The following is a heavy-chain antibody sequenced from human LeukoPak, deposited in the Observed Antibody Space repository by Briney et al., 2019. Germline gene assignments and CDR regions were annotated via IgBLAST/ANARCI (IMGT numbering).Heavy chain of an antibody. CDR2: INPHTGGT. CDR3: ARDVGITVADSFDP. CDR1: GYTFTGYY. V-gene: IGHV1-2*02. Sequence: ASVKVSCKASGYTFTGYYMHWVRQAPGQGLEWMGWINPHTGGTNYAQKFQGRVTMTTDTSTSTVYMEVRGLRSDDTAMYYCARDVGITVADSFDPWGQGTLVTVSS. D-gene: IGHD6-13*01. J-gene: IGHJ5*02.